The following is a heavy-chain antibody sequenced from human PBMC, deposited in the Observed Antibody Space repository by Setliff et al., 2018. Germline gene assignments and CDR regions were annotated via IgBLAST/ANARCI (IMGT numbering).Heavy chain of an antibody. D-gene: IGHD1-1*01. CDR3: ARTTGSTHNWLDP. Sequence: SETLSLTCTVSGVSIRSYYWSWIRQPPGKGLEWIGYIFYSGSSNYNPSLQSRVSISVDTSKNQFSLKVSSVTAADTAVYYCARTTGSTHNWLDPWGPGTLVTVSS. CDR2: IFYSGSS. V-gene: IGHV4-59*08. J-gene: IGHJ5*02. CDR1: GVSIRSYY.